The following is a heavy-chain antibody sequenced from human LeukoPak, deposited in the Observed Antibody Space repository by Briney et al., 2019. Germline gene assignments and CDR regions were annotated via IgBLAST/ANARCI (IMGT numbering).Heavy chain of an antibody. D-gene: IGHD6-19*01. J-gene: IGHJ5*02. CDR3: ARLWSVAGKGNWFDP. V-gene: IGHV4-59*12. CDR2: IYYSGST. Sequence: PSETLSLTCTVSGGSISSYYWSWIRQPPGKGLEWIGYIYYSGSTNYNPSLKSRVTISVDTSKNQFSLKLSSVTAADTAVYYCARLWSVAGKGNWFDPWGQGTLVTVSS. CDR1: GGSISSYY.